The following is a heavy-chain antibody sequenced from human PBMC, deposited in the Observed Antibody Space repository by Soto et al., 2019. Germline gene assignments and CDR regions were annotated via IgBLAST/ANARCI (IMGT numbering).Heavy chain of an antibody. D-gene: IGHD3-9*01. CDR3: AAVYDILTGTYFDY. CDR2: IYYSGST. CDR1: GGSISSYY. J-gene: IGHJ4*02. Sequence: SETLSLTCTVFGGSISSYYCSWIRQPPGKGLEWIGYIYYSGSTNYNPSLKSRVTISVDTSKNQFSLKLSSVTAADTAVYYCAAVYDILTGTYFDYWGQGTLVTVSS. V-gene: IGHV4-59*01.